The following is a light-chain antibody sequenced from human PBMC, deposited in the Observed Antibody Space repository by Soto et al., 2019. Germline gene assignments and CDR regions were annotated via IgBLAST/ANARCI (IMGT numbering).Light chain of an antibody. V-gene: IGKV3-11*01. J-gene: IGKJ4*01. CDR2: SAS. CDR1: PTVGLS. Sequence: EMVLTQSPATLSLSPGERATLSCRASPTVGLSLAWFQQKSGQPPRLLIHSASSRATGIPARFSGSGSRTDFTLTISSLEPEDIAGYYCQERGRWPRATFGGGTKVEMK. CDR3: QERGRWPRAT.